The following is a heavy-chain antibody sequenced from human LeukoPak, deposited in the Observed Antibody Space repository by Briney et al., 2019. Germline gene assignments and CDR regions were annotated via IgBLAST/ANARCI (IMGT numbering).Heavy chain of an antibody. CDR3: AKGGEWPNYYFDY. Sequence: GGSLRLSCAASGFTLSSYGMHWVRQAPGKGLEWVAVISYDGSNKYYADSVKGRFTISRDNSKNTLYLQMNSLRAEDTAVYYCAKGGEWPNYYFDYWGQGTLITVSS. CDR1: GFTLSSYG. CDR2: ISYDGSNK. D-gene: IGHD3-10*01. J-gene: IGHJ4*02. V-gene: IGHV3-30*18.